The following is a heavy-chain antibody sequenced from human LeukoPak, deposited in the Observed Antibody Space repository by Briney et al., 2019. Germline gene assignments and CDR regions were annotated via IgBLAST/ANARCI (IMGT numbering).Heavy chain of an antibody. D-gene: IGHD6-13*01. CDR2: IIPILGIA. V-gene: IGHV1-69*04. J-gene: IGHJ1*01. Sequence: ASVKVSCKASGGTFSSYAISWVRQAPGQGLEWMGRIIPILGIANYAQKFQGRVTITADKSTSTAYMELSSLRSEDTAVYYCARGAPGIAAAGTKEYFQHWGQGTLVTVSS. CDR1: GGTFSSYA. CDR3: ARGAPGIAAAGTKEYFQH.